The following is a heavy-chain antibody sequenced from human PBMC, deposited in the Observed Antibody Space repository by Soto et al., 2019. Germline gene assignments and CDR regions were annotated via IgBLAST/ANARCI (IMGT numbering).Heavy chain of an antibody. V-gene: IGHV1-69*13. Sequence: SVKVSCKASGGTFSSYAISWVRQAPGQGLEWMGGIIPIFGTANYAQKFQGRVTITADESTSTAYMELSSLRSEDTAVYYCAGADYGGNYRLRRFDYWGQGTLVTVSS. CDR3: AGADYGGNYRLRRFDY. J-gene: IGHJ4*02. D-gene: IGHD4-17*01. CDR2: IIPIFGTA. CDR1: GGTFSSYA.